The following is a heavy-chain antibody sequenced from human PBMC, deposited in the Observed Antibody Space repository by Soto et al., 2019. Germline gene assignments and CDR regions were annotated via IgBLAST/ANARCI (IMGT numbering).Heavy chain of an antibody. J-gene: IGHJ4*02. D-gene: IGHD1-7*01. V-gene: IGHV3-48*02. CDR1: GFVFSNYS. Sequence: PGGSLRLSCAGSGFVFSNYSMNWVRQAPGRGLEWVSYIRSSSTNTYYAASVRGRFTISRDNAKNSLYLRMDSQKDGDTAVYYCTRGTKGGSPPLWGRGTLVTVSS. CDR2: IRSSSTNT. CDR3: TRGTKGGSPPL.